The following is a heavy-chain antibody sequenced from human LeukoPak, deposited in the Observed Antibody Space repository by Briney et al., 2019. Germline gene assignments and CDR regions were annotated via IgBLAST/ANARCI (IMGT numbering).Heavy chain of an antibody. CDR2: ISGSGGST. CDR1: GFTFSSYA. Sequence: GGSLRLSCAASGFTFSSYAMSWVRQAPGKGLEWVSAISGSGGSTYYADSVKGRFTISRDNSKNTLYLQMNSLRVEDTAVYYCAEDSSGYYDLPYFDYWGKGTLVTVSS. V-gene: IGHV3-23*01. D-gene: IGHD3-22*01. J-gene: IGHJ4*02. CDR3: AEDSSGYYDLPYFDY.